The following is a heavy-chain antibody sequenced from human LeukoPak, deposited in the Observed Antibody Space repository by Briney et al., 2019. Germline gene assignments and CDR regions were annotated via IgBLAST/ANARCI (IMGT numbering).Heavy chain of an antibody. D-gene: IGHD3-10*01. Sequence: SETLSLTCAVYGGSFSGYYWSWIRQPPGKGLEWIGEINHSGSTNYNPSLKSRVTISVDTSKNQFSLKLSSVTAADTAVYYCAREERLLWFGELSTRPYYFDHWGQGTLVTVSS. CDR1: GGSFSGYY. CDR3: AREERLLWFGELSTRPYYFDH. V-gene: IGHV4-34*01. J-gene: IGHJ4*02. CDR2: INHSGST.